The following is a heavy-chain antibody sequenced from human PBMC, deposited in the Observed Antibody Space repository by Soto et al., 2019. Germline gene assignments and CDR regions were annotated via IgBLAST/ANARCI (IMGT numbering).Heavy chain of an antibody. J-gene: IGHJ3*02. D-gene: IGHD6-13*01. V-gene: IGHV4-34*01. CDR3: ASLYSSSWLANDAFDI. Sequence: QVQLQQWGAGLLKPSETLSLTCAVYGGSFSGYYWSWIRQPPGKGLGWIGEINHSGSTNYNPSLKSRVTISVDTSKNQFSLKLSSVTAADTAVYYCASLYSSSWLANDAFDIWGQGTMVTVSS. CDR1: GGSFSGYY. CDR2: INHSGST.